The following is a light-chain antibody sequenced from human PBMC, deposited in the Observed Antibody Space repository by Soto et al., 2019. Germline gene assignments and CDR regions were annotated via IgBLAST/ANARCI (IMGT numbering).Light chain of an antibody. V-gene: IGKV3-15*01. CDR1: QSISDT. CDR3: QQYNNWPWT. CDR2: GAS. Sequence: EIVMTQSPATLSVSPGGRATLSCRANQSISDTLAWYQQKPGQAPRLLIHGASTRATGFPARFSGSGSGTAFTLTISSLQSEDFAVSYCQQYNNWPWTFGQGTKVDIK. J-gene: IGKJ1*01.